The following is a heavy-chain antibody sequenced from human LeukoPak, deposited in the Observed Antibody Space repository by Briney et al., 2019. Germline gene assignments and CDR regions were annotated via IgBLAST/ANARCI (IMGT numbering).Heavy chain of an antibody. D-gene: IGHD6-19*01. CDR1: GFIFSDYY. V-gene: IGHV3-11*03. CDR3: ASRSTYSSGWYDY. Sequence: GGSLRLSCAASGFIFSDYYMTWIRPAPGKGLEWVSYISSSGSYTNYADSVKGRFTISRDNSQNTLYLQMNSLRVEDTAVYYCASRSTYSSGWYDYWGQGALVTVSS. CDR2: ISSSGSYT. J-gene: IGHJ4*02.